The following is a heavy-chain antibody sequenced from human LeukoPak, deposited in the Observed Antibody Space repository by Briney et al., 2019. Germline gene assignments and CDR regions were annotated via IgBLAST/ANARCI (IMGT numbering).Heavy chain of an antibody. CDR3: ARRGDFWSGYTYFDY. J-gene: IGHJ4*02. Sequence: GGSLRLSCAAASGFTFSSYSRNWVRQAPGKGLEWVSSISSSSSYMYYADSVKGRFTISRDNAKNSLYLQMNSLRAEDTAVYYCARRGDFWSGYTYFDYWGQGTLVTVSS. D-gene: IGHD3-3*01. CDR1: GFTFSSYS. V-gene: IGHV3-21*01. CDR2: ISSSSSYM.